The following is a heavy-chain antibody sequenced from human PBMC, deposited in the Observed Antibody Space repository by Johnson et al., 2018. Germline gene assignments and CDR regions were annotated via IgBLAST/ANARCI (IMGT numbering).Heavy chain of an antibody. CDR1: GFTFSSYA. J-gene: IGHJ6*02. CDR3: ARGLDSGWPYYYYYGMDV. V-gene: IGHV3-15*01. CDR2: IKSKSDGGTK. D-gene: IGHD6-19*01. Sequence: EVQLVESGGGLVQPGRSLRLSCAASGFTFSSYAMPWVRQAPGKGLEWVGRIKSKSDGGTKDYAAPVKGRFTITRDDSKNTLDLQMNSLRAEDTAVYYCARGLDSGWPYYYYYGMDVWGQGTTVTVSS.